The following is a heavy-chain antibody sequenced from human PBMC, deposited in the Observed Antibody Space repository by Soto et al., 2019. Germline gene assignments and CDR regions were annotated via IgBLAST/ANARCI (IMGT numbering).Heavy chain of an antibody. V-gene: IGHV3-30*18. D-gene: IGHD3-10*01. Sequence: QVQLVESGGGVVQPGRSLRLSCTASGFTFNTFGMHWVRQAPGKGLEWVAVIAYDGVKKDYADSVKGRFTISRDNARSTVYLQMNSPRVEDTAVYYCAQEGDGEFYDPWGQGTLVTVSS. CDR3: AQEGDGEFYDP. CDR2: IAYDGVKK. J-gene: IGHJ5*02. CDR1: GFTFNTFG.